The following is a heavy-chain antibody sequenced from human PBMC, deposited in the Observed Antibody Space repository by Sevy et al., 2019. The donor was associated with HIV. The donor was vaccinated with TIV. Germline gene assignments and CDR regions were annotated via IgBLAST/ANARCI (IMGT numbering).Heavy chain of an antibody. CDR2: ISNGGERT. Sequence: GGSLRLSCEASGFTFNTYAMNWVRQAPGKGLEWVSGISNGGERTDYTDSVKGRVTISRDNFKNTLFLQLNSLRADDTAVYYCAKSLCDSTGYYPVLDYWGQGTPVTVSS. CDR3: AKSLCDSTGYYPVLDY. J-gene: IGHJ4*02. D-gene: IGHD3-22*01. CDR1: GFTFNTYA. V-gene: IGHV3-23*01.